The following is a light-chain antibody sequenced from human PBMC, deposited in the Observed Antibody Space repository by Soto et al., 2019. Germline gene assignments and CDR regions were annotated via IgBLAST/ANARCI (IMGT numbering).Light chain of an antibody. Sequence: IHMNQSPSSLSASVEDIVTITFRASQSISSYLNWYQQKPGKTPKLLIYAASSLQSGVPSRFSGSGTETDFTLTIIRLHPEDFAAYYCQQSYSTPWTFGQGTKVDIK. J-gene: IGKJ1*01. CDR3: QQSYSTPWT. CDR2: AAS. V-gene: IGKV1-39*01. CDR1: QSISSY.